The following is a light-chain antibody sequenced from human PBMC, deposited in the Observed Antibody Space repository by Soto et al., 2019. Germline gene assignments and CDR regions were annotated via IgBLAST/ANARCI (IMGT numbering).Light chain of an antibody. CDR1: SSDVGSHNL. V-gene: IGLV2-23*02. J-gene: IGLJ1*01. CDR3: CSYAGTSTL. Sequence: QPALTQPASVSGSPGQSITMSCTGTSSDVGSHNLVSWYQQHPGKAPKLLIYEVTKRPSGVSNRFSGSKSGYTASLTISGLQAEDEADYYCCSYAGTSTLFGTGTKLTVL. CDR2: EVT.